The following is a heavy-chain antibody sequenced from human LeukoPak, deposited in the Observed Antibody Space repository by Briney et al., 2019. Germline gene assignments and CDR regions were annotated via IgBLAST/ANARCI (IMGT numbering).Heavy chain of an antibody. J-gene: IGHJ4*02. CDR3: AKANKGSGTYYVDQ. CDR1: GFIFSTYA. Sequence: GGSLRLSCAASGFIFSTYAAAWVRQIPGKGLEWVSVISGSGDFRYYADSVKGRFTISRDDSKNTLYLQMNSLRAEDTAVYYCAKANKGSGTYYVDQWGQGTLVTVSS. D-gene: IGHD1-26*01. V-gene: IGHV3-23*01. CDR2: ISGSGDFR.